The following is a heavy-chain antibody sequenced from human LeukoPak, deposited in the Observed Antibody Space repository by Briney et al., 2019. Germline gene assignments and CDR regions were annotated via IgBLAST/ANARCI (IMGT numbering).Heavy chain of an antibody. CDR3: RLWFGDLGLDY. CDR2: ISGDGRSA. V-gene: IGHV3-74*01. D-gene: IGHD3-10*01. J-gene: IGHJ4*02. CDR1: GFTFSSYS. Sequence: GGSLRLSCAASGFTFSSYSMNWVRQAPGKGLVWVSRISGDGRSASYADSVKGRFTISRDNAKNTLYLQMNSLRVEDTAVYYCRLWFGDLGLDYWGQGTLVTVSS.